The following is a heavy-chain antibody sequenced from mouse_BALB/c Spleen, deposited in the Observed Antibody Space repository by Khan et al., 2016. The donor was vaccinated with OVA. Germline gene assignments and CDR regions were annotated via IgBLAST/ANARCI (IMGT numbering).Heavy chain of an antibody. CDR2: INPHIGET. CDR3: TRIYRSDFDY. Sequence: DVKLQESGPELVRPGASVKISCTASGYSFTGYFMNWVMQSHGKSLEWIGRINPHIGETFYNQRFKDKATLTVDESSSTAHMELRSLASEDSAVYYCTRIYRSDFDYWGQGTTLTVSP. V-gene: IGHV1-20*02. D-gene: IGHD1-1*01. CDR1: GYSFTGYF. J-gene: IGHJ2*01.